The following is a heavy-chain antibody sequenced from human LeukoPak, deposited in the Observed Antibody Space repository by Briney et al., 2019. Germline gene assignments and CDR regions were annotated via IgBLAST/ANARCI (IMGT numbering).Heavy chain of an antibody. Sequence: ASVKVSCKASGYTFTSYYMHLVRQAPGQGLEWMGIINPSGGSTSYAQKFQGRVTMTRDMSTSTVYMELSSLRSEDTAVYYCAGGYGSGSYYIGWGQGTLVTVSS. CDR1: GYTFTSYY. V-gene: IGHV1-46*01. CDR3: AGGYGSGSYYIG. J-gene: IGHJ4*02. D-gene: IGHD3-10*01. CDR2: INPSGGST.